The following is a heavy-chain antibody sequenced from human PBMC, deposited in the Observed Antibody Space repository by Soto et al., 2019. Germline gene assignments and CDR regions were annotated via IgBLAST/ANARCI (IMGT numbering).Heavy chain of an antibody. CDR1: GDSVSSNTAA. CDR3: VRADYCGVGVCYHY. J-gene: IGHJ4*02. D-gene: IGHD2-21*02. CDR2: TYYRSEWFS. V-gene: IGHV6-1*01. Sequence: SQTLSLTCAISGDSVSSNTAAWNWIRQSPSRGLQWLGRTYYRSEWFSDYTVSVQSRILITPDTSMNQFSLHLTSVTPEDTAVYYCVRADYCGVGVCYHYWGQGTPVTVSS.